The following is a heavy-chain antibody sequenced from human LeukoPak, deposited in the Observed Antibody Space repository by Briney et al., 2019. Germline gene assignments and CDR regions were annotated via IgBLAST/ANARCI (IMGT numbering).Heavy chain of an antibody. D-gene: IGHD3-10*01. J-gene: IGHJ4*02. CDR1: GGSFSGYY. CDR3: ARHDSSGSYRFDY. CDR2: INHSGST. Sequence: KTSETLSLTCAVYGGSFSGYYWSWIRQPPGKGLEWIGEINHSGSTNYNPSLKSRVTISVDTSKNQFSLKLSSVTAADTAVYYCARHDSSGSYRFDYWGQGTLVTVSS. V-gene: IGHV4-34*01.